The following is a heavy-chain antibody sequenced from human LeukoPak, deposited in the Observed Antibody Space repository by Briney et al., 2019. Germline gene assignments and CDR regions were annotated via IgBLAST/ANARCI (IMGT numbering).Heavy chain of an antibody. CDR3: ARTIGYYYYMDV. CDR2: IYYSGST. J-gene: IGHJ6*03. D-gene: IGHD3-3*01. Sequence: SETLSLTCTVSGGSISSSSYYWGWIRQPPGKGLEWIGSIYYSGSTYYNPSLKSRVTISVDTSKNQFSLKLSSVTAADTAVYYCARTIGYYYYMDVWGKGTTVTVSS. CDR1: GGSISSSSYY. V-gene: IGHV4-39*07.